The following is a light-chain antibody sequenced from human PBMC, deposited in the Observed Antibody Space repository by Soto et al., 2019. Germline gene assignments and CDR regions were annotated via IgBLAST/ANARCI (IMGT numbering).Light chain of an antibody. Sequence: QSVLIQPPSASGTPGQRVSLSCSGSSSNIGYNAVNWYQQLPGTAPKLLMHGNSQRPSGVPDRFSGSKSGTSASLAISGLRTEDEGDYYCSAWDDSLSAVVFGGGTKLTVL. J-gene: IGLJ2*01. CDR2: GNS. CDR3: SAWDDSLSAVV. V-gene: IGLV1-47*02. CDR1: SSNIGYNA.